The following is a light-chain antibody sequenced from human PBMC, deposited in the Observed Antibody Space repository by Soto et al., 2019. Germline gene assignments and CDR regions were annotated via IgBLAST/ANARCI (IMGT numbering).Light chain of an antibody. CDR2: GAS. V-gene: IGKV3-11*01. CDR1: QSVSSS. CDR3: HQYNNWPPWT. J-gene: IGKJ1*01. Sequence: EIVLTQSPATLSLSPGERATLSCRASQSVSSSLAWYQQKPGQAPRLLIYGASSRATGIPDRLSGSGSGTDFTLTISRLEPEDFALYYCHQYNNWPPWTFGQGTKVDIK.